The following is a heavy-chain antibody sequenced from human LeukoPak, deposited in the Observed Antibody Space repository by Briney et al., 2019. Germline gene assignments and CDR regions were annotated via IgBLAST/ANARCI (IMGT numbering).Heavy chain of an antibody. CDR2: IYYSGST. CDR3: ATSKMTTVTTNAFDI. Sequence: SETLSLTCTVSGGSISSYYWSWIRQTPGKGLEWIGYIYYSGSTNYNPSLKSRVTISVGTSKNQFSLKLTSVTAADTAVYYCATSKMTTVTTNAFDIWGQGTMVTVSS. CDR1: GGSISSYY. V-gene: IGHV4-59*01. J-gene: IGHJ3*02. D-gene: IGHD4-17*01.